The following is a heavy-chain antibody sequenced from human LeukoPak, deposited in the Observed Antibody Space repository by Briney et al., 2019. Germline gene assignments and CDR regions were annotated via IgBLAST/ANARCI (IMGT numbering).Heavy chain of an antibody. J-gene: IGHJ3*02. D-gene: IGHD5-24*01. CDR2: ISSGGSTI. CDR1: GFTFSSYG. CDR3: ARESWHQRAFDI. V-gene: IGHV3-48*04. Sequence: GGPRRLSCAASGFTFSSYGMHGVRQAPGKGLEWVSYISSGGSTIYYADSVKGRFTISRDNAKNSLYLQMNSLRAEDTAVYYCARESWHQRAFDIWGQGTMVTVSS.